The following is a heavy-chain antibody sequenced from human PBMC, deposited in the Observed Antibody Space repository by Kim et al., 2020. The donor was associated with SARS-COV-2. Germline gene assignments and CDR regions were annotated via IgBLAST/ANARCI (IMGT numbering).Heavy chain of an antibody. V-gene: IGHV7-4-1*02. J-gene: IGHJ4*02. CDR2: INTYTGNP. Sequence: ASVKVSCKASGYPFSNYAINWVRQAPGQGLEWMGWINTYTGNPTYAQGFTGRFVFSLDTSVSTAYLQISSLEAEDTAVYYCAILPAVNFDYWGQGTLVTVSS. CDR1: GYPFSNYA. CDR3: AILPAVNFDY. D-gene: IGHD4-4*01.